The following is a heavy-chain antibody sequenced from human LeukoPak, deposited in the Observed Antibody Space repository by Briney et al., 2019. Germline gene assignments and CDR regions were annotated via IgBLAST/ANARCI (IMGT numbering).Heavy chain of an antibody. CDR3: ATELRILSWGVDAFDI. V-gene: IGHV3-30*04. D-gene: IGHD3-16*01. Sequence: GGSLRLSCAASGFNFNSYAVHWVRQAPGKGLEWVAFISYDGSNKYYADSVKGRFTISRDTSKTTLYLQMNSLRTEDTALYYCATELRILSWGVDAFDIWGRGTMVTVSS. J-gene: IGHJ3*02. CDR2: ISYDGSNK. CDR1: GFNFNSYA.